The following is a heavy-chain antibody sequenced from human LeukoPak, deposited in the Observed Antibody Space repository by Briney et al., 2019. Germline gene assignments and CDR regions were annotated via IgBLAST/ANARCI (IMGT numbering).Heavy chain of an antibody. V-gene: IGHV1-8*01. D-gene: IGHD1-14*01. CDR1: GYTFTSYD. CDR3: ARGLNRNHPRRYHYYGMDV. Sequence: GASVKVSCKASGYTFTSYDINWVRQATGQGLEWMGWMNPNSGNTGYAQKFQGRVTMTRNTSISAAYMELSSLRSEDTAVYYCARGLNRNHPRRYHYYGMDVWGQGTTVTVSS. J-gene: IGHJ6*02. CDR2: MNPNSGNT.